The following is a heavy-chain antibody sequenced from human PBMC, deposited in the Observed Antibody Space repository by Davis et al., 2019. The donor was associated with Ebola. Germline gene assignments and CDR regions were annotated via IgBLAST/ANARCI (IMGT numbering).Heavy chain of an antibody. CDR2: ISSSGSTI. CDR1: IFTFSSSE. D-gene: IGHD6-19*01. J-gene: IGHJ4*02. CDR3: ARRPSVALQGGGGNCDY. V-gene: IGHV3-48*03. Sequence: PGGSLRLSCAASIFTFSSSEMNWVRQAPGKGLEWVSYISSSGSTIYYADSVKGRFTLSRDNAKNSLYLQMDSLTADDTAIYYCARRPSVALQGGGGNCDYWGQGTLVVVSS.